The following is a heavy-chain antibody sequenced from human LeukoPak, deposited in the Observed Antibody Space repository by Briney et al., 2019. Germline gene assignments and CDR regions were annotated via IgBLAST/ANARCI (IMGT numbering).Heavy chain of an antibody. V-gene: IGHV3-53*01. CDR2: IYTGGGR. J-gene: IGHJ6*04. CDR3: AELGITMIGGV. CDR1: GFTVSSYY. Sequence: SGGSLRLSCAASGFTVSSYYMNWVRQAPGKELEWVSVIYTGGGRYYADSVRGRFTISRDNAKNSLYLQMNSLRAEDTAVYYCAELGITMIGGVWGKGTTVTISS. D-gene: IGHD3-10*02.